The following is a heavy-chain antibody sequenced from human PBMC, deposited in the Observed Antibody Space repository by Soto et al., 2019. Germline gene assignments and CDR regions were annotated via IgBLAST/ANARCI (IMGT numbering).Heavy chain of an antibody. Sequence: EVQLVESGGGLVQPGGSLRLSCAASRFTFSSYSMNWVRQAPGKGLEWVSYISSSSSTIYYADSVKGRFTISRDNAKNSLYLQMNSLRDEDTAVYYCAREYYDSSGYGYWGQGTLVTVSS. D-gene: IGHD3-22*01. CDR3: AREYYDSSGYGY. J-gene: IGHJ4*02. CDR2: ISSSSSTI. V-gene: IGHV3-48*02. CDR1: RFTFSSYS.